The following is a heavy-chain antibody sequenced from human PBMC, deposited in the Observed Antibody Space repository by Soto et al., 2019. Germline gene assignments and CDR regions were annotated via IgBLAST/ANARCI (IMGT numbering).Heavy chain of an antibody. CDR2: FKSKIDGGTT. J-gene: IGHJ4*02. CDR3: ATDNYIGAAAFDY. CDR1: GFTFSDAW. Sequence: NPGGSLRLSCAAYGFTFSDAWMSWVRQAPGKGLEWVGRFKSKIDGGTTDYAAPVKGRFTISRDDSKKTLYLQMNSLKTEDTAVYFCATDNYIGAAAFDYWGLGTLVTVSS. V-gene: IGHV3-15*01. D-gene: IGHD6-13*01.